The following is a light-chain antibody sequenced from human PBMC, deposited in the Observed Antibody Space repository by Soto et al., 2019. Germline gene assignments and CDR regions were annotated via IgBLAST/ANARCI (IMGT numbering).Light chain of an antibody. V-gene: IGKV3-20*01. Sequence: DNVLTQSPGTLSLSPGDRATLSCRTSQSVSSRYIAWYQQKVGQAPRLLIYDTSTRATGIPDRFSGSGSGTDFTLTISRLEPEASEVYYCQQFGSSPLYTFGQGTKLEIK. CDR2: DTS. CDR3: QQFGSSPLYT. CDR1: QSVSSRY. J-gene: IGKJ2*01.